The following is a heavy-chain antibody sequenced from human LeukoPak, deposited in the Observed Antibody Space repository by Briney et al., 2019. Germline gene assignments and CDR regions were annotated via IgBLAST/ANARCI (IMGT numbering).Heavy chain of an antibody. J-gene: IGHJ4*02. CDR2: IWYDGSNK. Sequence: PGRSLRLSCAASGFTFSSYGMHWVRQAPGKGLEWVAVIWYDGSNKYYADSVKGRFTISRDNAKTSLYLQMNSLRAEDTAVYFCARDLSYYDVLTGYQAPFYFDYWGQGTLVTVSS. CDR3: ARDLSYYDVLTGYQAPFYFDY. CDR1: GFTFSSYG. D-gene: IGHD3-9*01. V-gene: IGHV3-33*01.